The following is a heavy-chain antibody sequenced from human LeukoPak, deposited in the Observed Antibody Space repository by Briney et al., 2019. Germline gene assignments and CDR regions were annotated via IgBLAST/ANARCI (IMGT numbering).Heavy chain of an antibody. J-gene: IGHJ6*03. D-gene: IGHD3-9*01. CDR1: GYTFTDYY. CDR3: ARVAGLRYFDWFMGYMDV. V-gene: IGHV1-2*02. Sequence: GASVKVSCKASGYTFTDYYMHWVRQAPGQGLEWMGWINPNSGGTNYAQKLQGRVTMTTDTSTSTAYMELRSLRSDDTAVYYCARVAGLRYFDWFMGYMDVWGKGTTVTVSS. CDR2: INPNSGGT.